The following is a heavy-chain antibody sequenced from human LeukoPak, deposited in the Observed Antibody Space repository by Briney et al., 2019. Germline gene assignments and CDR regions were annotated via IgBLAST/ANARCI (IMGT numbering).Heavy chain of an antibody. D-gene: IGHD3-3*01. CDR1: GGSFSGYY. CDR3: ARGPYDFWIL. V-gene: IGHV4-31*11. J-gene: IGHJ4*02. CDR2: IYYSGST. Sequence: SETLSLTCAVYGGSFSGYYWSWIRQHPGKGLEWIGYIYYSGSTYYNPFLRSRVTISVDTSKNQFSLKLSSVTAADTAVYYCARGPYDFWILWGQGTLVTVSS.